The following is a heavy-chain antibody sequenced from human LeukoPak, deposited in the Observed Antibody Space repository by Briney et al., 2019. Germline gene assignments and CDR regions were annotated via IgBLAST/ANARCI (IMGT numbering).Heavy chain of an antibody. Sequence: PSVKVCCTASGYTFTSYDINWVRQATGQGLEWMGWMNPNSGTTGYAQKFQGRVTMTRNTAISTAYRELSSLRSEDTAVNYCARDDSRTGGFDPWGQGTLVTVSS. V-gene: IGHV1-8*01. CDR1: GYTFTSYD. D-gene: IGHD3-22*01. J-gene: IGHJ5*02. CDR3: ARDDSRTGGFDP. CDR2: MNPNSGTT.